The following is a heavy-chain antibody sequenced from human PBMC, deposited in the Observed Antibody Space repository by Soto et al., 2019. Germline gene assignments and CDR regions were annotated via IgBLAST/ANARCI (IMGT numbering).Heavy chain of an antibody. CDR1: RYSFTNHY. CDR2: INPTVSTT. V-gene: IGHV1-46*03. D-gene: IGHD2-8*01. Sequence: ASVKVSCTASRYSFTNHYLHWVRQAPGQGLEWMGVINPTVSTTNYAQKFQGRVTMTRDTSTSTVYMELSSLRSEDTAVYYCTREVYGHSFDFWGQGTMVTVSS. CDR3: TREVYGHSFDF. J-gene: IGHJ3*01.